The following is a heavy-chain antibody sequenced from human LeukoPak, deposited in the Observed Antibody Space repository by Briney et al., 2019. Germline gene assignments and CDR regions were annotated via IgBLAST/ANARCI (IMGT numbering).Heavy chain of an antibody. D-gene: IGHD6-6*01. CDR2: INSDGSEG. CDR3: ARSPYSSSSSV. V-gene: IGHV3-7*03. Sequence: GGSLRLSCAASGFTFSSYAMSWVRQAPGKGLEWVASINSDGSEGYYADVVKGRFTISRDNAKNSLYLQINSLRAEDTAVYYCARSPYSSSSSVWGQGTMVTVSS. CDR1: GFTFSSYA. J-gene: IGHJ3*01.